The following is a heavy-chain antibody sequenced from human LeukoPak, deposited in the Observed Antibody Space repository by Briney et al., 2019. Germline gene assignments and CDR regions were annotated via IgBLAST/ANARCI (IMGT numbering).Heavy chain of an antibody. J-gene: IGHJ3*01. CDR2: IRDDGSNK. CDR3: AKDYRGSGYFFDV. V-gene: IGHV3-30*02. Sequence: GGSLRLSCAASGFTFSNYGMHWVRQAPGEGLEWVAFIRDDGSNKYYADSVKGRFTISRDNSKNTLYLQMNSLRAEDTAIYSCAKDYRGSGYFFDVWGQGTMVAVSS. CDR1: GFTFSNYG. D-gene: IGHD3-3*01.